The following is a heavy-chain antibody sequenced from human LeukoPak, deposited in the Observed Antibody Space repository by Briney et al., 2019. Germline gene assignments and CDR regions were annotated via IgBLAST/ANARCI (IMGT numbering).Heavy chain of an antibody. J-gene: IGHJ5*02. CDR3: ARDLTYSSSSVWFDP. Sequence: PSQTLSLTCTVSGGSISSGSYYWSWIRQPAGKGLEWIGRIYTSGSTNYNPSLKSRVTISVDTSKNQFSLKLSSVTAADTAVYYCARDLTYSSSSVWFDPWGQGTLVTVSS. D-gene: IGHD6-6*01. V-gene: IGHV4-61*02. CDR1: GGSISSGSYY. CDR2: IYTSGST.